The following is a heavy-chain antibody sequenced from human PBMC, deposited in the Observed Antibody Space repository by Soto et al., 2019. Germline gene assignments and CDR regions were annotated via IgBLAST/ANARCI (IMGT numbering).Heavy chain of an antibody. CDR1: GFTFSNFG. V-gene: IGHV3-21*01. CDR2: ITSSSRYI. CDR3: ARHSTETTRWFDP. J-gene: IGHJ5*02. D-gene: IGHD4-17*01. Sequence: PGGSLRLSCTASGFTFSNFGMNWIRQAPGRGLEWVSSITSSSRYIYFADSVKGRFTISRDNAKNSLYLQMNSLRAEDTAVYYCARHSTETTRWFDPWGQGTLVTVSS.